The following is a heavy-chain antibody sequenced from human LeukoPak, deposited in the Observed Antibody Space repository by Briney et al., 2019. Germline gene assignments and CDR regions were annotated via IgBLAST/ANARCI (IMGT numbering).Heavy chain of an antibody. Sequence: ASLKVSCKASGYTFTGYYMHWVRQAPGQGLEWMGWINPNSGGTNYAQKFQGRVTMTSDTSISTAYMELSRLRSDDTAVYYCARYCSSTSCYRFDPWGQGTLVTVSS. D-gene: IGHD2-2*01. CDR1: GYTFTGYY. CDR2: INPNSGGT. J-gene: IGHJ5*02. V-gene: IGHV1-2*02. CDR3: ARYCSSTSCYRFDP.